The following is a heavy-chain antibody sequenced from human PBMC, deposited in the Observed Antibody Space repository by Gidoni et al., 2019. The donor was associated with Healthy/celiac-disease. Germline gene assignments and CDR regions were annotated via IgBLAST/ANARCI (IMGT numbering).Heavy chain of an antibody. CDR2: IYYSGST. J-gene: IGHJ4*02. CDR3: ARHVRGGELPHEFDY. Sequence: QLQLQESGPGLVKPSETLSLTCTVSGGSISSSSYYWGWIRQPPGTGLEWIGSIYYSGSTYYNPSLKSRVTISVDTSKNQFSLKLSSVTAADTAVYYCARHVRGGELPHEFDYWGQGTLVTVSS. CDR1: GGSISSSSYY. D-gene: IGHD1-26*01. V-gene: IGHV4-39*01.